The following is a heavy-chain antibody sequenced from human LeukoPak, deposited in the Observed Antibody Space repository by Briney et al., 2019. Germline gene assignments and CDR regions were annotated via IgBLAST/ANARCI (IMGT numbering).Heavy chain of an antibody. CDR1: GGTFSSYA. D-gene: IGHD3-22*01. CDR2: IIPIFGTA. Sequence: SVRVSCKASGGTFSSYAISWVRQAPGQGLEWMGGIIPIFGTANYAQKFQGRVTITADESTSTAYMELSSLRSEDTAVYYCAREDSSGYFGAGPPFDIWGQGTMVTVSS. J-gene: IGHJ3*02. V-gene: IGHV1-69*13. CDR3: AREDSSGYFGAGPPFDI.